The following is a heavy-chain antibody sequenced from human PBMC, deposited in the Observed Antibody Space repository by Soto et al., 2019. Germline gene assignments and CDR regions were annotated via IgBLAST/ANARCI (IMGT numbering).Heavy chain of an antibody. CDR3: ARDHEFRYSSQYSWFDP. CDR2: IIPIFGTA. D-gene: IGHD6-13*01. Sequence: QVQLVQSGAEVKKPGSSVKVSCKASGGTFSSYAISWVRQAPGQGLEWMGGIIPIFGTANYAQKFQGRVTITADESTSRDYRELSSLRSEDTAVYYCARDHEFRYSSQYSWFDPWGQGTLVTVSS. CDR1: GGTFSSYA. J-gene: IGHJ5*02. V-gene: IGHV1-69*01.